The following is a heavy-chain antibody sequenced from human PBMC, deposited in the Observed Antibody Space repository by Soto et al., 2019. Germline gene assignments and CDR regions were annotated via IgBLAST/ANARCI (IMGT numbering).Heavy chain of an antibody. D-gene: IGHD6-19*01. CDR1: GVSLSNSY. V-gene: IGHV4-4*08. CDR2: IWTSGST. CDR3: AKGGGSYTTGWYNDY. Sequence: QVQLQESGPGLVKPSETMSLTCTVSGVSLSNSYCSWARQPPGKGLEWIGHIWTSGSTNYNPSLRRRLTLSVDTSKNQASLQLSSVTATDTAVYFCAKGGGSYTTGWYNDYWGQGTLVTVSS. J-gene: IGHJ4*02.